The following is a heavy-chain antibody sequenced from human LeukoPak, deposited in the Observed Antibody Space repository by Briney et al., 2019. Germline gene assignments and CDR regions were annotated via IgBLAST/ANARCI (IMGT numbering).Heavy chain of an antibody. Sequence: PSDTLSLTCTVSDYSISNSNWWGWIRQPPGKGLEWIGNIYYSGSIYYNPSLKSRVTISVDTSKNQFSLKLSSVTAADTAVYYCARAAGYSSSLTPDYWGQGTLVTVSS. D-gene: IGHD6-13*01. CDR3: ARAAGYSSSLTPDY. J-gene: IGHJ4*02. CDR1: DYSISNSNW. V-gene: IGHV4-28*05. CDR2: IYYSGSI.